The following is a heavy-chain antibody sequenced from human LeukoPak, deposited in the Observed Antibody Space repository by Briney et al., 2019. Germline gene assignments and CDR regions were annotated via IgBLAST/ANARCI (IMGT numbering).Heavy chain of an antibody. D-gene: IGHD3-9*01. Sequence: PGGSLRLSCAASGFTFSNYWMSWVRQAPGKGLEWVANIKRDGSEKHYVDSVRGRFTISRDNAKNSLYQQMNSLRAEDTAVYYCARDWYNILTGYPHYFDYWGHGTLVTVSS. J-gene: IGHJ4*01. CDR2: IKRDGSEK. CDR1: GFTFSNYW. CDR3: ARDWYNILTGYPHYFDY. V-gene: IGHV3-7*01.